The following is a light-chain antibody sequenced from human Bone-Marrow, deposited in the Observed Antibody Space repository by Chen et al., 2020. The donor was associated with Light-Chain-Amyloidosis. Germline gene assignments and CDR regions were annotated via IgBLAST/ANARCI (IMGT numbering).Light chain of an antibody. V-gene: IGKV3-20*01. CDR1: QTISSNY. CDR2: GSS. Sequence: IVLTQSPGTLSLSPVEGANLSCRASQTISSNYLTWYQQKFGQAPRLLIYGSSSMATGIPARFTGSGSGTDFTLTINRLEPEDFAMYYCQQYGTSPLTFGGGTKVEIK. J-gene: IGKJ4*01. CDR3: QQYGTSPLT.